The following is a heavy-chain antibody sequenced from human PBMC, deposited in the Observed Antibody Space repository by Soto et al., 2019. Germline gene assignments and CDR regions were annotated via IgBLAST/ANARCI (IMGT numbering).Heavy chain of an antibody. CDR3: ARRLLWFGEFTYYYYYGMDV. D-gene: IGHD3-10*01. Sequence: LRLSCAASGFTFSSYAMHWVRQAPGKGLEWVAVISYDGSDKYYADSVKGRFTISRDNSKNTLYLQMNSLRAEDTAVYYCARRLLWFGEFTYYYYYGMDVWGQGTTVTVSS. CDR1: GFTFSSYA. CDR2: ISYDGSDK. V-gene: IGHV3-30-3*01. J-gene: IGHJ6*02.